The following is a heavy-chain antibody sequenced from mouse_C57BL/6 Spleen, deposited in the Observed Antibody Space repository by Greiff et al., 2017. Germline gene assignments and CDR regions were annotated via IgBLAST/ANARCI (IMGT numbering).Heavy chain of an antibody. Sequence: DVKLVESGGGLVQPGGSLKLSCAASGFTFSDYGMAWVRQAPRKGPEWVAFISNLAYSIYYADTVTGRFTISRENAKNTLYLEMSSLRSEDTAMYYCARHPGRGAMDYWGQGTSVTVSS. CDR2: ISNLAYSI. J-gene: IGHJ4*01. CDR1: GFTFSDYG. V-gene: IGHV5-15*01. D-gene: IGHD3-3*01. CDR3: ARHPGRGAMDY.